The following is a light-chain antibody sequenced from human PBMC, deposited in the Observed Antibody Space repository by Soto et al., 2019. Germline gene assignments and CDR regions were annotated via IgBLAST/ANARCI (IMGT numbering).Light chain of an antibody. Sequence: EIVLTQSPGTLSLSPGERATLSCRASQSINSRYLAWYQQKPGQAPRLLIYGASSRATGIPDRFSGCGSGTDFNLTISRLEPEDFAVYYCQQFGSSPGFTFGPGTKVDSK. CDR3: QQFGSSPGFT. V-gene: IGKV3-20*01. CDR1: QSINSRY. CDR2: GAS. J-gene: IGKJ3*01.